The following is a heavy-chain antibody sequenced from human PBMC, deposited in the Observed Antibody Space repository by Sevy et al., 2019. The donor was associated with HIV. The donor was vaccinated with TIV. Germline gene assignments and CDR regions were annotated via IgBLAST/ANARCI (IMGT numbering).Heavy chain of an antibody. CDR1: RFTFSSFG. V-gene: IGHV3-33*01. Sequence: GGSLRLSCAASRFTFSSFGMHWVRQAPGKGLEWVAVIWFDGSNTYYADSVKGRFTISRDIAKNTLHLQMNSLRAADTAVYYCARDLEFYDSGDYGPAFMPDFWGHGTLVTVSS. D-gene: IGHD4-17*01. CDR2: IWFDGSNT. J-gene: IGHJ4*01. CDR3: ARDLEFYDSGDYGPAFMPDF.